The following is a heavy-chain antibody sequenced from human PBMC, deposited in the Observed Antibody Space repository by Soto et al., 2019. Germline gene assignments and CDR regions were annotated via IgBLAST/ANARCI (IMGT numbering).Heavy chain of an antibody. CDR3: ARGGYSSSWEFDF. J-gene: IGHJ4*02. CDR2: VSPHSAST. CDR1: GYTFTAYD. V-gene: IGHV1-8*01. Sequence: QVQLVQSGAEVRRPGASVRVSCKASGYTFTAYDINWVRQATGQGLEWMGWVSPHSASTGFAQKFRGRITMTTNTTITTAYMELTSLRPDDSAVYFCARGGYSSSWEFDFWGQGTLVTVSP. D-gene: IGHD6-6*01.